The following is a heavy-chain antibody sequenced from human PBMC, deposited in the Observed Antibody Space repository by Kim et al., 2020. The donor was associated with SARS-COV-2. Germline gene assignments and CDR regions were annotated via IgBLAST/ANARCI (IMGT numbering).Heavy chain of an antibody. CDR2: ISGSGYNT. CDR1: GFTFSSYA. CDR3: AKDRAAAASTGQFDY. V-gene: IGHV3-23*01. Sequence: GGSLRLSCAASGFTFSSYAMTWVRQAPGKGLEWVSAISGSGYNTYYADSVRGRFTISRDSSQNTVFLQVTSLRDDDTAVYYCAKDRAAAASTGQFDYWG. D-gene: IGHD6-13*01. J-gene: IGHJ4*01.